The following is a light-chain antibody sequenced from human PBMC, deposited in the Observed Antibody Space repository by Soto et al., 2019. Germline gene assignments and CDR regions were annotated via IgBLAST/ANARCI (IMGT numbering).Light chain of an antibody. J-gene: IGKJ1*01. V-gene: IGKV3-20*01. CDR1: QSISSNY. CDR2: GAS. CDR3: QQSGCWT. Sequence: EIVLTQSPGTLSVSPGERATLSCRASQSISSNYLAWYQQKPGQAPSLLIYGASSRATGIPDRFSGSGSGTDFTLTISSLEPEDSAIYYCQQSGCWTFGQGTKVEIK.